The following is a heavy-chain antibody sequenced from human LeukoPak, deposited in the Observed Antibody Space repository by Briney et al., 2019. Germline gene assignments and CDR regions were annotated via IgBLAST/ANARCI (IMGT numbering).Heavy chain of an antibody. CDR3: ARVDGDYGKGFDP. Sequence: SETLSLTCTVSGDSLNGYYWGWIRQPAGKGLEWIGRIFTSGITKYSPSLRSRVTMSIDTSMNQFSLKLSSVTAADTAVYYCARVDGDYGKGFDPWGQGTLVTVSS. CDR2: IFTSGIT. CDR1: GDSLNGYY. V-gene: IGHV4-4*07. J-gene: IGHJ5*02. D-gene: IGHD4-17*01.